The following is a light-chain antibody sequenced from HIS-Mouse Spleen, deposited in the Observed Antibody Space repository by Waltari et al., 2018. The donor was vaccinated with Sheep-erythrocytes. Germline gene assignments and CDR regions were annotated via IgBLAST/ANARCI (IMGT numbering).Light chain of an antibody. CDR1: SSDVGGYNY. CDR3: CSYAGSYNYV. V-gene: IGLV2-11*01. Sequence: QSARTQPRSVSGSPGPSVTISCTGTSSDVGGYNYVSWYQQHPGKAPKLMIYDVSKRPSGVPDRFSGSKSGNTASLTISGLQAEDEADYYCCSYAGSYNYVFGTGTKVTVL. J-gene: IGLJ1*01. CDR2: DVS.